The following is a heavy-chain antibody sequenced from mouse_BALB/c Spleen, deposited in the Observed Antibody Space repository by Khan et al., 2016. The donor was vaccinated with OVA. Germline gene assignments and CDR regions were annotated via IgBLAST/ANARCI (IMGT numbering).Heavy chain of an antibody. Sequence: QVQLKQSGAELVKPGASVKLSCKASGYTFTSYWMHWVKQRPGQGLEWIGEINPSNGRTNYNEKFKSKATPTVDKSSSTAYMQLSSLTSEDSAVYYCAITPGYPMDYWGQGTSVTVSS. CDR1: GYTFTSYW. V-gene: IGHV1S81*02. CDR2: INPSNGRT. CDR3: AITPGYPMDY. J-gene: IGHJ4*01.